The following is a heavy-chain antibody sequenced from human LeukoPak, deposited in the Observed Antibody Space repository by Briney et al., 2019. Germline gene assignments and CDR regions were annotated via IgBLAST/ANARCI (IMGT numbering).Heavy chain of an antibody. CDR2: IYYSRST. CDR1: GGSISSYY. Sequence: SEILSLTCTVSGGSISSYYWSWIRQPPGKGLEWIGYIYYSRSTNYNPSLKSRVTISVDTSKNQFSLKLSSVTAADTAVYYCARALDYYDSSGYYYLHYYGMDVWGQGTTVTVSS. CDR3: ARALDYYDSSGYYYLHYYGMDV. V-gene: IGHV4-59*01. J-gene: IGHJ6*02. D-gene: IGHD3-22*01.